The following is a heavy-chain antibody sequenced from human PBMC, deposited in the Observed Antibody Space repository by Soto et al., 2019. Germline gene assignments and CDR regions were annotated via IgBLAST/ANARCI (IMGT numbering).Heavy chain of an antibody. CDR1: GGSISSTNW. V-gene: IGHV4-4*02. J-gene: IGHJ4*02. Sequence: SETLSLTCAVSGGSISSTNWWSWVRQTPGKGLEWIGEIYQAGSTNYNPSLKSRATISIDKSQNQFSLKLTQMTAADTAMYYCAGVPPGAKFDYWGQGILVTVSS. D-gene: IGHD2-15*01. CDR3: AGVPPGAKFDY. CDR2: IYQAGST.